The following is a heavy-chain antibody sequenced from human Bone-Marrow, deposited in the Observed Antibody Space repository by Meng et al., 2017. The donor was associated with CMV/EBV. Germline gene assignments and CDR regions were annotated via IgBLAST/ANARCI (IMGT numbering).Heavy chain of an antibody. CDR3: ARGAPDNGGGYYFDY. V-gene: IGHV3-21*01. CDR1: GFSFSPYT. D-gene: IGHD1-26*01. J-gene: IGHJ4*02. CDR2: ISSSSSYI. Sequence: GESLKISCAASGFSFSPYTMIWVRQAPGKGLEWVSSISSSSSYIYYTDSVKGRFTISRDNAKNSLYLQMNSLRAEDTAVYYCARGAPDNGGGYYFDYWGQEHLVNVSS.